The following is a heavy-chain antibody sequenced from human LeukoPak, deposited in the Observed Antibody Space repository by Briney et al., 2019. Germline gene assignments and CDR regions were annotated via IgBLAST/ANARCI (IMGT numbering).Heavy chain of an antibody. D-gene: IGHD2-8*01. CDR3: ARDAPGVSGVFDY. CDR2: ISAYNGNT. CDR1: GYTFSSYG. V-gene: IGHV1-18*01. J-gene: IGHJ4*02. Sequence: GASVKVSCKASGYTFSSYGFSWVRQAPGQGLEWMGWISAYNGNTNCAQKFQGRVTMTTDTSTSTVYMELRSLRSDDTAVYYCARDAPGVSGVFDYWGQGTLVTVSS.